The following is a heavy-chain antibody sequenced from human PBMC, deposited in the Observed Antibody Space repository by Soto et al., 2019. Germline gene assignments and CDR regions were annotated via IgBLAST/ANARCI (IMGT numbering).Heavy chain of an antibody. V-gene: IGHV1-18*03. J-gene: IGHJ4*02. Sequence: ASVKVSCKASGYTFTSYGISWVRQAPGQGLEWMGWINPYNGNTKYAQKLQGRVTMTTDTSTSTAYMELRSLRSDDMDVYYCPRDAAVGLFGYWGQGTLVTVSS. CDR1: GYTFTSYG. D-gene: IGHD1-26*01. CDR3: PRDAAVGLFGY. CDR2: INPYNGNT.